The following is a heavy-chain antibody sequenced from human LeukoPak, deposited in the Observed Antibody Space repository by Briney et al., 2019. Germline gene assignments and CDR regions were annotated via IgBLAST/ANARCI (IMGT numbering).Heavy chain of an antibody. Sequence: PGGSLRLSCAASGFTFSSYSMNWVRQAPGKGLEWVSYITSSSGAIYYADSVKGRFTISRDNARNSLYLQMNSLRAEDTAVYYCARTQGAFNLWGQGTSVTVSS. V-gene: IGHV3-48*01. CDR1: GFTFSSYS. J-gene: IGHJ3*01. CDR3: ARTQGAFNL. CDR2: ITSSSGAI.